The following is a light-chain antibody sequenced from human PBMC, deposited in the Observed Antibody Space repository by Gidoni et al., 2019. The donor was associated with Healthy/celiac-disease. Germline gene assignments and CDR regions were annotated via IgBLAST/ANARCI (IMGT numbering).Light chain of an antibody. CDR2: GAS. V-gene: IGKV3-20*01. J-gene: IGKJ1*01. CDR1: QSVSSSY. Sequence: EIVSTQSPGTLSLSPGERATLPCRPSQSVSSSYLAWYQQKPGQAPRLLIYGASSRATGIPERFSGSGSGTDFTLTISRLEPEDFAVYYCQQYGSSPRTFGQGTKVEIK. CDR3: QQYGSSPRT.